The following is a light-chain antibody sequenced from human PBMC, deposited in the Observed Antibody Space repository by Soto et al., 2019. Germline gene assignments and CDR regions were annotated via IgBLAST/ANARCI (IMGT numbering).Light chain of an antibody. V-gene: IGKV1-6*01. CDR3: LQDYGDSWT. CDR1: RDVGSD. J-gene: IGKJ1*01. Sequence: MTQSPSSLSASVGEKIIITCRASRDVGSDVSWYQQKPGQAPKLLIYAAFNLYTGVPSRFSGSRSGTEFTLTISSLQPEDFASYYCLQDYGDSWTFGQGTKVEIE. CDR2: AAF.